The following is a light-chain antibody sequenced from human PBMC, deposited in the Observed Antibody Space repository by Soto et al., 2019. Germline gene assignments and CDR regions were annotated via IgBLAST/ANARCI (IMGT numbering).Light chain of an antibody. V-gene: IGKV1-5*03. CDR1: QSISSW. CDR3: QQYNSYWT. J-gene: IGKJ1*01. Sequence: DIQMTQSPSTLSASVGDRVTITCRASQSISSWLAWYQQKPGKAPKLLIYKASSLESGVPSRFSGSGSGTEFTLTLSSLQPDDFETYYCQQYNSYWTFGQGTKVEIK. CDR2: KAS.